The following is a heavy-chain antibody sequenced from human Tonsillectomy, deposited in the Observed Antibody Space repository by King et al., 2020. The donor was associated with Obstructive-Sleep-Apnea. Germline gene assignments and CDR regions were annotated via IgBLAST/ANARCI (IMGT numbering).Heavy chain of an antibody. D-gene: IGHD3-22*01. V-gene: IGHV4-34*01. CDR3: ARGPVYFDSSDTKSKRVYFQH. Sequence: QVQLQQWGAGLLKPSETLSLTCAVYGGSFSGYYWSWIRQPPGKGLEWIGEINHSGSTNYNPSLKSRVTISVDTSKNQFSLRLSSVTAADTAVYYCARGPVYFDSSDTKSKRVYFQHWGQGTLVTVSS. J-gene: IGHJ1*01. CDR1: GGSFSGYY. CDR2: INHSGST.